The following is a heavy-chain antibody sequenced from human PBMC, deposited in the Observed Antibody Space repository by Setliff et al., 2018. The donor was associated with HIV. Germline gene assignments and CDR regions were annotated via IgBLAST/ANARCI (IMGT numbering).Heavy chain of an antibody. CDR3: ARGWMATLNGPIGY. J-gene: IGHJ4*02. CDR1: GGTFSTYG. Sequence: KVSCKASGGTFSTYGLSWVRQAPGQGLEWMGGIIPLFDTSNYAQKFQGRVTITADTSTSTAYMELSSLRSEDTAVYYCARGWMATLNGPIGYWGQGTLVTVSS. CDR2: IIPLFDTS. D-gene: IGHD5-12*01. V-gene: IGHV1-69*06.